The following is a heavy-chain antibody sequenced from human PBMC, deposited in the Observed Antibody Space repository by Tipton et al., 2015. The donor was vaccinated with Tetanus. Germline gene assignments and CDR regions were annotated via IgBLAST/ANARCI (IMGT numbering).Heavy chain of an antibody. CDR3: SRQEPPRRFFYDSSGSSA. CDR1: GASISDKKYY. Sequence: TLSLTCTVSGASISDKKYYWGWIRQSPGKGLEWIASIYFEGSTYYSPSLKSRLTIDVDTSQNLFSLRLASVTAADTAVYFCSRQEPPRRFFYDSSGSSAWGQGTLVTVSS. CDR2: IYFEGST. V-gene: IGHV4-39*01. D-gene: IGHD3-22*01. J-gene: IGHJ5*02.